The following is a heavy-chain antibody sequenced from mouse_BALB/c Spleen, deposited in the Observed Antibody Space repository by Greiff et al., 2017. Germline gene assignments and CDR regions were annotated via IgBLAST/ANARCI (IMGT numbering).Heavy chain of an antibody. Sequence: EVQGVESGGGLVKPGGSLKLSCAASGFTFSSYAMSWVRQTPEKRLEWVASISSGDSTYYPDSVKAGFTISRDNARNILDLQMSSLRSEDTAMYYCARGALRRLDYWGQGTTLTVSS. CDR1: GFTFSSYA. CDR2: ISSGDST. CDR3: ARGALRRLDY. V-gene: IGHV5-6-5*01. D-gene: IGHD1-1*01. J-gene: IGHJ2*01.